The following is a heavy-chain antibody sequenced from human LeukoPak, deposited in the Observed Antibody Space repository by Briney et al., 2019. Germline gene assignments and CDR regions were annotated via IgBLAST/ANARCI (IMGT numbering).Heavy chain of an antibody. D-gene: IGHD3-10*01. J-gene: IGHJ6*03. V-gene: IGHV3-23*01. CDR3: ARGHLGSGIVSLYYYYYMDV. Sequence: GGSLRLSCAASGFTFSSYAMSWVRQAPGKGLEWVSTISNSGGTTYYADSVKGRFTISRDDSENTLYLQMNSLRAADTAVYYCARGHLGSGIVSLYYYYYMDVWGKGTTVTISS. CDR2: ISNSGGTT. CDR1: GFTFSSYA.